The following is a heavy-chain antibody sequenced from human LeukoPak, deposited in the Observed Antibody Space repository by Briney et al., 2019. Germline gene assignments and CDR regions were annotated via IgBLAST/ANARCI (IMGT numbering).Heavy chain of an antibody. CDR3: ARQPIEYSSSSGNYYYYYMDV. J-gene: IGHJ6*03. CDR2: IRSTGGGT. V-gene: IGHV3-23*01. CDR1: GFIFNNYA. D-gene: IGHD6-6*01. Sequence: PGGSLRLSCAASGFIFNNYAMSWARQAPGKGLEWVSRIRSTGGGTYYADSVKGRFTISRDNSKNTLLLQMNSLRAEDAAVYYCARQPIEYSSSSGNYYYYYMDVCGKGTTVTVSS.